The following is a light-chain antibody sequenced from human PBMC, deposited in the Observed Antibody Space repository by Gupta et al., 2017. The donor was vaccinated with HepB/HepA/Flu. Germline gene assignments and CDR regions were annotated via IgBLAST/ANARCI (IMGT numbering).Light chain of an antibody. CDR3: QVWDTTSDHRV. Sequence: SYVLTQPPSVSVAPGQTATITCGGNNIGRKGVHWYQQRPGQAPVLVIYDDNDRPSGIPERFSGSNSGNAATLTISRVQVGDEGGYHCQVWDTTSDHRVFGGGTKLTVL. CDR1: NIGRKG. J-gene: IGLJ3*02. CDR2: DDN. V-gene: IGLV3-21*02.